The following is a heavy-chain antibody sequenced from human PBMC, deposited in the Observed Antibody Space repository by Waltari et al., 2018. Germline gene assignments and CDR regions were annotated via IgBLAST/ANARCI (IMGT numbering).Heavy chain of an antibody. CDR1: GFTFSRYW. V-gene: IGHV3-74*01. CDR3: TRNVRNYKSGSHSDY. Sequence: EVQLVESGGGLVQPGGSLRLSCAASGFTFSRYWRQQVRQDPVKGLVCGSRANSDGSSTSDAYSVKGRFTSSRDNAKNTLHLQMNSLRPEDTAVYYCTRNVRNYKSGSHSDYWGQGTLVTVSS. CDR2: ANSDGSST. J-gene: IGHJ4*02. D-gene: IGHD1-26*01.